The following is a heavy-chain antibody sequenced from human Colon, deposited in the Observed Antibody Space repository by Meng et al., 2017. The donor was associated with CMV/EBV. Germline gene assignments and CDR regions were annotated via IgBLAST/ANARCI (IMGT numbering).Heavy chain of an antibody. V-gene: IGHV1-18*01. CDR3: AKDAGGRYSDY. J-gene: IGHJ4*02. D-gene: IGHD4-11*01. CDR2: ISTYNGDT. Sequence: GESLKISCKTSGYTFNNFGISWVRQAPGQGLEWLAWISTYNGDTYYAQNFQGRVTMTTDSSTNTAYMELRSLTSDDTAIYFCAKDAGGRYSDYWGQGTLVTVSS. CDR1: GYTFNNFG.